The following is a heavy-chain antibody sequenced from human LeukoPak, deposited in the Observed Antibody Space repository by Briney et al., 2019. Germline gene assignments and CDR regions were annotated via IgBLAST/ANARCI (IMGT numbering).Heavy chain of an antibody. CDR2: IIPSFGTV. CDR1: GTTFRSYA. Sequence: SVKVSCKASGTTFRSYAINWVRQAPGQGLEWMRAIIPSFGTVKYAQKFQGRVTMTADESTSTAYMDLNYLRSDDTAVYFYARATSANEYSYGFHFDYWGQGTLVTVSS. V-gene: IGHV1-69*13. D-gene: IGHD5-18*01. J-gene: IGHJ4*02. CDR3: ARATSANEYSYGFHFDY.